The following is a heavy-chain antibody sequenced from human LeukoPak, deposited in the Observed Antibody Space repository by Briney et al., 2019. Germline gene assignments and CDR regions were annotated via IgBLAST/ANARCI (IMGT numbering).Heavy chain of an antibody. J-gene: IGHJ4*02. CDR2: IYSGGST. V-gene: IGHV3-66*01. CDR3: ARSKSGSSPFDY. Sequence: GGSLRLSCAASGFTVSSNYMSWVRQAPGKGLEWVSVIYSGGSTYYADSVKGRFTISRDNSKNTLYPQMNSLRAEDTAVYYCARSKSGSSPFDYWGQGTLVTVSS. CDR1: GFTVSSNY. D-gene: IGHD1-26*01.